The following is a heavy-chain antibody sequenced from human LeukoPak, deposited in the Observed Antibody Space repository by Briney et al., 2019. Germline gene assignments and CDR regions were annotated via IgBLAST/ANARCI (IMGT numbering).Heavy chain of an antibody. J-gene: IGHJ4*02. CDR3: ARNFGYSSSWPDY. CDR2: INPNSGGT. CDR1: GYTFTSYY. V-gene: IGHV1-2*02. Sequence: ASVKVSCKASGYTFTSYYMHWVRQAPGQGLEWMGWINPNSGGTNYAQKFQGRVTMTRDTSISTAYMELSRLRSDDTAVYYCARNFGYSSSWPDYWGQGTPVTVSS. D-gene: IGHD6-13*01.